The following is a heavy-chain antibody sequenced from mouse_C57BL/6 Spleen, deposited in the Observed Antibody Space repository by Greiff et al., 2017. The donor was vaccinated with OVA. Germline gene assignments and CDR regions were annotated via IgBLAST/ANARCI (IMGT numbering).Heavy chain of an antibody. V-gene: IGHV3-1*01. CDR2: ISYSGST. D-gene: IGHD2-1*01. CDR3: ASTGNSYAMDY. J-gene: IGHJ4*01. Sequence: EVQGVESGPGMVKPSQSLSLTCTVTGYSITSGYDWHWIRHFPGNKLEWMGYISYSGSTNYNPSLKSRISITHDTSKNHFFLKLNSVTTEDTATYYCASTGNSYAMDYWGQGTSVTVSS. CDR1: GYSITSGYD.